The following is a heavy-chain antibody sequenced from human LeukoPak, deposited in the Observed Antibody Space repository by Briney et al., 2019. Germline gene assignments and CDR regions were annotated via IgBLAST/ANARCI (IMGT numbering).Heavy chain of an antibody. CDR2: IYYSGST. Sequence: PSETLSLTCTVSGGSISSGDYYWSWIRQPPGKGLEWIGYIYYSGSTYYNPSLKSRVTISVDTSKNQFSLKLSSVTAADTAVYYCARATETRNDFWSAYYIDYWGQGTLVTVSP. V-gene: IGHV4-30-4*08. CDR1: GGSISSGDYY. J-gene: IGHJ4*02. CDR3: ARATETRNDFWSAYYIDY. D-gene: IGHD3-3*01.